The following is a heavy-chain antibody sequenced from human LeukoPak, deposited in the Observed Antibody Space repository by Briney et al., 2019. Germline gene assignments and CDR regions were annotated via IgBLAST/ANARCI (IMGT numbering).Heavy chain of an antibody. V-gene: IGHV3-7*01. CDR3: ARDVGGSLDY. CDR1: GFTFTTYW. J-gene: IGHJ4*02. CDR2: IKGDESAE. D-gene: IGHD1-26*01. Sequence: GGSLRLSCAASGFTFTTYWMAWVRQAPGKGLEWVANIKGDESAEHQADSVKGRFTISRDNAQNSVYLQMSSLRVEDTAVYYCARDVGGSLDYWGQGTLVTVSS.